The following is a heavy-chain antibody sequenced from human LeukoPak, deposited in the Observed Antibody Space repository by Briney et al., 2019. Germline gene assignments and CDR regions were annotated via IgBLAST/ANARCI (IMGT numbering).Heavy chain of an antibody. CDR2: ISSSGSTI. J-gene: IGHJ4*02. CDR1: GFTFSSYS. V-gene: IGHV3-48*04. Sequence: PGGSLRLSCAASGFTFSSYSMSWVRQAPGKGLEWVSYISSSGSTIYYADSVKGRFTISRDNAKNSLYLQMNSLRAEDTAVYYCARRGIGNYYFDYWGQGTLVTVSS. CDR3: ARRGIGNYYFDY. D-gene: IGHD1-7*01.